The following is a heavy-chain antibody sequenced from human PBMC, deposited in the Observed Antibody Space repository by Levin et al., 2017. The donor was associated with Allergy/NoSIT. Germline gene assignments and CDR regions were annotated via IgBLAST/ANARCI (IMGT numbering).Heavy chain of an antibody. CDR2: ISYDGSNK. CDR3: ARGSGSYYSGAFDI. D-gene: IGHD3-10*01. J-gene: IGHJ3*02. CDR1: GFTFSNYG. Sequence: GGSLRLSCAASGFTFSNYGIHWVRQAPGEGLEWVAVISYDGSNKNYADSVKGRFTISRDNSKNTLYLQMNSLRAEDTAVYYCARGSGSYYSGAFDIWGQGTMVTVSS. V-gene: IGHV3-30*03.